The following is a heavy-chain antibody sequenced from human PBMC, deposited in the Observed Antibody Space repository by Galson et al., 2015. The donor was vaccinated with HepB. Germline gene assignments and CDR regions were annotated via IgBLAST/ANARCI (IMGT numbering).Heavy chain of an antibody. CDR1: GGTFSSHA. V-gene: IGHV1-69*06. Sequence: SVKVSCKASGGTFSSHAISWVRQAPGQGLEWMGGIIPIFGTANYAQKFQGRVTITADKSTSTAYMELSSLRSEDTAVYYCARVGYSSSSFYYYYYGMDVWGQGTTVTVSS. D-gene: IGHD6-6*01. J-gene: IGHJ6*02. CDR2: IIPIFGTA. CDR3: ARVGYSSSSFYYYYYGMDV.